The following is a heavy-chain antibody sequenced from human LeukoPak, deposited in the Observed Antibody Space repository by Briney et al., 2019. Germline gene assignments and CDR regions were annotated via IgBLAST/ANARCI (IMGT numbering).Heavy chain of an antibody. D-gene: IGHD3-22*01. V-gene: IGHV4-34*01. CDR3: AGLVGRYSSGLYYYYFDY. J-gene: IGHJ4*02. Sequence: SETLSLTCAVYGGSFSGYYWSWIRQPPGKGLEWIGEINHSGSTNYNPSLKSRVTISVDKSKNQFFLNLSSVTAADTAVYYCAGLVGRYSSGLYYYYFDYWGQGTLVTVSS. CDR1: GGSFSGYY. CDR2: INHSGST.